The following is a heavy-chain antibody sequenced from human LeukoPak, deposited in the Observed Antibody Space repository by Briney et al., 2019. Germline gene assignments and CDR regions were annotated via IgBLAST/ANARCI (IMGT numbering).Heavy chain of an antibody. CDR3: TRGSSGRRDN. CDR1: GYTFTSCD. Sequence: ASVKVSCKASGYTFTSCDINRVRQATGQGLEWMGWMNPNSGYTGYGQSFQGRITMTRDISIGTAYMELSNLTSEDTAIYYCTRGSSGRRDNWGQGTLVTVSA. D-gene: IGHD2-15*01. V-gene: IGHV1-8*01. J-gene: IGHJ4*02. CDR2: MNPNSGYT.